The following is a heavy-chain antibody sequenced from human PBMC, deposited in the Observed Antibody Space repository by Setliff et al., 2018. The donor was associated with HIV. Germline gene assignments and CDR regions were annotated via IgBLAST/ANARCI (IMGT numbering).Heavy chain of an antibody. V-gene: IGHV3-9*01. CDR3: VRGYDVLIGSPDS. D-gene: IGHD3-9*01. CDR2: ITWSSDSI. Sequence: GGSLRLSCAASGFTFNTYAVTWVRQAPGKGLEWVSVITWSSDSIAYADSVRGRFTTSRDNAKNSLYLQMSSLKPEDTAFYYCVRGYDVLIGSPDSWGQGTLVTVSS. J-gene: IGHJ4*02. CDR1: GFTFNTYA.